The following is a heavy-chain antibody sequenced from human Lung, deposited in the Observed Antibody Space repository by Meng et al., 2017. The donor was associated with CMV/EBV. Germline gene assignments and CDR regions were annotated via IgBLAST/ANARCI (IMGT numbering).Heavy chain of an antibody. CDR1: GFTFSTYW. CDR3: VRGHSSGWYKFDS. D-gene: IGHD6-13*01. J-gene: IGHJ4*02. V-gene: IGHV3-74*01. Sequence: GGSLRLXCAASGFTFSTYWMHWVRQVPGKGLVWVTRINSDGSGTTYADSVKGRFTISRDNAKNTLYLHMSSLRAEDTAMYYCVRGHSSGWYKFDSWGQLTXVTVSS. CDR2: INSDGSGT.